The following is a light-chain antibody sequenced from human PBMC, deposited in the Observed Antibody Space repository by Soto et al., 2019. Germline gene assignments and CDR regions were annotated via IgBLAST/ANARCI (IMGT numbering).Light chain of an antibody. CDR1: HSVNSH. CDR3: QQYKKWPL. J-gene: IGKJ5*01. V-gene: IGKV3-15*01. Sequence: MMMTQALATLSVSPGERLTLSCRTSHSVNSHVAWYQQKPGQAPRLLLYGASTRATGIPVRFSGSGFGTEFTLTISSLQSEDFAVYYCQQYKKWPLFGQGTRLEI. CDR2: GAS.